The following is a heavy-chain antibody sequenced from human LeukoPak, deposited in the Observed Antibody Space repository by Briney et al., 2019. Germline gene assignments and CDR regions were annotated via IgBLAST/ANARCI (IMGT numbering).Heavy chain of an antibody. D-gene: IGHD4-17*01. Sequence: RGSLRLSCAASGFTFISYWMSWVRQAPGKGLEWVANIKQDGSEKYYVDSVKGRFTISRDNAKNSLYLQMNRLRAEDTAVYYCAGANDYGDYWDYRGQGTLVTVSS. CDR3: AGANDYGDYWDY. J-gene: IGHJ4*02. CDR1: GFTFISYW. V-gene: IGHV3-7*03. CDR2: IKQDGSEK.